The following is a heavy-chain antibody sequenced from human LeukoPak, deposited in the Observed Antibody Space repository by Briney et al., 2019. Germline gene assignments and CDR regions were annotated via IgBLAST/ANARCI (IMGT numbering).Heavy chain of an antibody. Sequence: PGGSLRLACAASGFTFSSYWMSWIRQPPGKGLEWIGEINHSGSTNYNPSLKSRVTISVDTSKNQFSLKLSSVTAADTAVYYCARGYYDILTGYYSNYYYYMDVWGKGTTVTVSS. J-gene: IGHJ6*03. V-gene: IGHV4-34*01. D-gene: IGHD3-9*01. CDR3: ARGYYDILTGYYSNYYYYMDV. CDR2: INHSGST. CDR1: GFTFSSYW.